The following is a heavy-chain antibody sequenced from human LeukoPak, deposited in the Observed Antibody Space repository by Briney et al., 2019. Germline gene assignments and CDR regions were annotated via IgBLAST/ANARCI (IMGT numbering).Heavy chain of an antibody. CDR3: ARGCSAGTPHNWFDP. V-gene: IGHV4-59*01. J-gene: IGHJ5*02. CDR2: IYYSGST. CDR1: GGPISGYY. D-gene: IGHD6-13*01. Sequence: SETLSLTCTVSGGPISGYYWSWIRQPPGKGLEWIGYIYYSGSTNYNPSLKSRVTISVDTSKNQFSLKLGSVTAADTAVYYCARGCSAGTPHNWFDPWGQGTLVTVSS.